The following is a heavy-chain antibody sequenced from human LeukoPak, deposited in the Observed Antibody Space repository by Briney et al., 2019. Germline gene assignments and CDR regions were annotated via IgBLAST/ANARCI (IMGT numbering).Heavy chain of an antibody. Sequence: GGSLRLSCAASGFTVSSNYMSWVRQAPGKGLEWVPVIYRDGSTFYADSVKGRFTISRDNFKNTLYPQMNSLRAEDTAVYYCAKDRDSGSYLFFDYWGQGTLVTVSS. V-gene: IGHV3-53*01. CDR3: AKDRDSGSYLFFDY. CDR2: IYRDGST. D-gene: IGHD1-26*01. CDR1: GFTVSSNY. J-gene: IGHJ4*02.